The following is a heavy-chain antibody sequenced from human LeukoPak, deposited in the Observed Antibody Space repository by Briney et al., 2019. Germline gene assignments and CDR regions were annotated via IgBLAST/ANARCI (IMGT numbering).Heavy chain of an antibody. D-gene: IGHD3-22*01. CDR2: IIPIFGTA. V-gene: IGHV1-69*01. Sequence: SVKVSCKASGGTFSSYAISWVRQAPGQGLEWMGGIIPIFGTANYAQKFQGRVTITADESTSTAYMELSRLRSDDTAVYYCARDDNSGYYSGPWGQGTLVTVSS. CDR1: GGTFSSYA. CDR3: ARDDNSGYYSGP. J-gene: IGHJ5*02.